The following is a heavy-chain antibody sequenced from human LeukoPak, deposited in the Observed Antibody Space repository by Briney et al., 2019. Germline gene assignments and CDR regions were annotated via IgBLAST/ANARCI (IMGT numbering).Heavy chain of an antibody. D-gene: IGHD2/OR15-2a*01. V-gene: IGHV3-30*18. CDR3: AKGKGNSYFDY. Sequence: GGSLRLSCAASGFTFSSYGMHWVRQAPGKGLEWVAVISYDGSNKYYADSVKGRFTISRDNSKNTLYLQMNSLRAEDTAVYYCAKGKGNSYFDYWGQGTLVTVSS. J-gene: IGHJ4*02. CDR2: ISYDGSNK. CDR1: GFTFSSYG.